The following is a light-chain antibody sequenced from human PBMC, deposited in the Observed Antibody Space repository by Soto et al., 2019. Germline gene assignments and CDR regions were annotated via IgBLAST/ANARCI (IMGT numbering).Light chain of an antibody. CDR1: QSVSSS. CDR2: GAS. J-gene: IGKJ2*01. V-gene: IGKV3-20*01. Sequence: EIVLTQSPATLSLSPGERATLSCRASQSVSSSLAWYQQKPGQAPRLLIYGASIRATDIPDRFSGSGSGTDFTLTISRLEPEDFAVYYCQHYGSSLYTFAQGTKVDIK. CDR3: QHYGSSLYT.